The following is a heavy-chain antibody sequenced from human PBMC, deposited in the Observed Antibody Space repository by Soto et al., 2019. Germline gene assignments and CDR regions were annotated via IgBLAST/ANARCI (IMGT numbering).Heavy chain of an antibody. Sequence: EVQLVESGGGLVQPGGSLRLYCAASGFTFSSYWMSWVRQAPGKGLEWVANIKQDGSEKYYVDSVKGRFTISRDNAKNSLYLQMNSLRAEDTAVYYCARDGGYYDYIWGSPRRVTDYWGQGTLVTVSS. CDR3: ARDGGYYDYIWGSPRRVTDY. CDR1: GFTFSSYW. CDR2: IKQDGSEK. V-gene: IGHV3-7*01. J-gene: IGHJ4*02. D-gene: IGHD3-16*01.